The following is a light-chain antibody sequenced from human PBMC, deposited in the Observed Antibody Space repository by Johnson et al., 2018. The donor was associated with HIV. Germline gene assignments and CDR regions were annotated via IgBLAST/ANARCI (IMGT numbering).Light chain of an antibody. V-gene: IGLV3-10*03. CDR3: YSADRSANFTRV. J-gene: IGLJ1*01. Sequence: VLTQPPSVSAAPGQKVTISCSGSSSNIGNNYVSWYQQQSGQAPVLVIYEDSKRPSGIPERFSGSSSGTTATLTISGAQVEDEDDYYCYSADRSANFTRVFGTGTKVTVL. CDR2: EDS. CDR1: SSNIGNNY.